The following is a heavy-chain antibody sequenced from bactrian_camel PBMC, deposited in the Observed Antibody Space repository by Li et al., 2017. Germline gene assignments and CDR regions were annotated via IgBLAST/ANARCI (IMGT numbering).Heavy chain of an antibody. D-gene: IGHD7*01. Sequence: HVQLVESGGGSAQVGGSLRLSCVLSGSTYKTYCMAWFRQAPGKEREGVAAIDTAGAPTYTYAVAGRFTISKDNVKNTLYLQMNDLESEDTAMYYCAADNVNLQLARHYSYWGQGTQVTVS. CDR3: AADNVNLQLARHYSY. J-gene: IGHJ4*01. CDR2: IDTAGAP. V-gene: IGHV3S53*01. CDR1: GSTYKTYC.